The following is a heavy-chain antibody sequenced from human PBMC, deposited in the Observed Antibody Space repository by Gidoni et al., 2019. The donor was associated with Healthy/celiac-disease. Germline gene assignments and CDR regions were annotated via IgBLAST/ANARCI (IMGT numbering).Heavy chain of an antibody. CDR1: GGSISSSSYY. V-gene: IGHV4-39*01. CDR2: IYYSGST. D-gene: IGHD3-3*01. Sequence: QLQLQESGPGLVKPSETLSLTCTVPGGSISSSSYYWGWIRQPPGKGLEWIGSIYYSGSTYYNPSLKSRVTISVDTSKNQFSLKLSSVTAADTAVYYCARHPRSGYYNWFDPWGQGTLVTVSS. J-gene: IGHJ5*02. CDR3: ARHPRSGYYNWFDP.